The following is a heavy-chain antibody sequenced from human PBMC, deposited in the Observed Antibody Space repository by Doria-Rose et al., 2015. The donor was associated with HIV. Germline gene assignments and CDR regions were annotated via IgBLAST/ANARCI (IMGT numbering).Heavy chain of an antibody. CDR1: GFSFESYA. D-gene: IGHD3-3*01. CDR3: AKTPIIGPKYYFYMDV. J-gene: IGHJ6*03. V-gene: IGHV3-9*01. CDR2: ISRDSGAK. Sequence: VQLVESGGGLVQPGRSLRLSCVGSGFSFESYAMHWVRLAPGKGLEWVAGISRDSGAKGNADSVEGRFTISRDNAKKSVYLEMRSLRPEDTAFYYRAKTPIIGPKYYFYMDVWGKGTSVTVSS.